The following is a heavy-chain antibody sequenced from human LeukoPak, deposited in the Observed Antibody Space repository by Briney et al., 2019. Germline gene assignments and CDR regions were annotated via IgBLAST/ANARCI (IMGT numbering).Heavy chain of an antibody. CDR3: ARASREDYDSSGRRRFYYFDY. D-gene: IGHD3-22*01. CDR2: IRYDGYNK. V-gene: IGHV3-30*02. CDR1: GFTFSSYG. Sequence: GGSLRLSCAASGFTFSSYGMLWVRQAPGKGLEWVAFIRYDGYNKYYADSVKGRFTISRDNSKNTLYLQMNSLRAEDTAVYYCARASREDYDSSGRRRFYYFDYWGQGTLVTVSS. J-gene: IGHJ4*02.